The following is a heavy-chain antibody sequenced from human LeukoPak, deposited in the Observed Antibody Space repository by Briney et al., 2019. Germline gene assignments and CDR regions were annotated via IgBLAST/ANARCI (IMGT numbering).Heavy chain of an antibody. D-gene: IGHD6-19*01. CDR1: GYSISSGYY. CDR3: ARDDTGYSSGWSKDFDY. J-gene: IGHJ4*02. Sequence: SETLSLTCTVSGYSISSGYYWGWIRQPPGKGLEWIGSIYHSGSTYYNPSLKSRVTISIDTSKNHFSLKLSSVTAADTAVYYCARDDTGYSSGWSKDFDYWGQGTLVTVSS. CDR2: IYHSGST. V-gene: IGHV4-38-2*02.